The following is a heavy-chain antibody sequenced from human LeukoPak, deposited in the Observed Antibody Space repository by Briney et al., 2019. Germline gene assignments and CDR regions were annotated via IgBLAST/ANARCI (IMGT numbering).Heavy chain of an antibody. J-gene: IGHJ3*02. CDR1: GYTFTGYY. CDR3: ASSREQWLADDAFDI. Sequence: ASVKVSCKASGYTFTGYYMHWVRQAPGQGLEWMGWINPNSGGTNYAQKFQGRVTMTRDTSISTAYMELSRLRSDDTAVYYCASSREQWLADDAFDIWGQGTMVTVSS. D-gene: IGHD6-19*01. CDR2: INPNSGGT. V-gene: IGHV1-2*02.